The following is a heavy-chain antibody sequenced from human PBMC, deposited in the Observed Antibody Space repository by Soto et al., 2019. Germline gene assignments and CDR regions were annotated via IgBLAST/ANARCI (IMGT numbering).Heavy chain of an antibody. J-gene: IGHJ4*02. D-gene: IGHD2-8*01. Sequence: SVKVSCKASGFTFTSSAFQWVREARGQRLEWIGWIAVGSGYTNYAQRFQDRVTLTRDMSTATTYMELSRLTSEDTAIYYCAADATAWQQMVPSDYWGQGTLVTVSS. CDR3: AADATAWQQMVPSDY. V-gene: IGHV1-58*01. CDR1: GFTFTSSA. CDR2: IAVGSGYT.